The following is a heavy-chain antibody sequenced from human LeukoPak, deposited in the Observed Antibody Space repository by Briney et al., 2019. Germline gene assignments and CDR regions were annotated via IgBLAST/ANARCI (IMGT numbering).Heavy chain of an antibody. J-gene: IGHJ5*02. CDR3: ARALPYYYDSSGYYYEESWFDP. V-gene: IGHV4-59*01. D-gene: IGHD3-22*01. CDR2: IYYSGST. CDR1: GGSFSGYY. Sequence: SETLSLTCAVYGGSFSGYYWSWIRQPPGKGLEWIGYIYYSGSTNYNPSLKSRVTISVDTSKNQFSLKLSSVTAADTAVYYCARALPYYYDSSGYYYEESWFDPWGQGTLVTVSS.